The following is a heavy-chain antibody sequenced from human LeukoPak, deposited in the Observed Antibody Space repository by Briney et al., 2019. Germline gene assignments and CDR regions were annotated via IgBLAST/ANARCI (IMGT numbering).Heavy chain of an antibody. J-gene: IGHJ4*02. D-gene: IGHD2-21*02. CDR2: ISGSGGST. CDR1: GFTFNSYS. Sequence: PGGSLRLSCAASGFTFNSYSMHWVRQAPGKGLEWVSAISGSGGSTYYAGSVKGRFTISRDNSKNTLYLQMNSLRADDTAVYYCAKSHHVTAIDYWGQGTLVTVSS. V-gene: IGHV3-23*01. CDR3: AKSHHVTAIDY.